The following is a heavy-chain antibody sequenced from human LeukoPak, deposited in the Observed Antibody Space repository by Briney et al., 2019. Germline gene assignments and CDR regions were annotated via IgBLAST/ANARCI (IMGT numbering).Heavy chain of an antibody. CDR2: IYPGDSDT. Sequence: GESLQISCQGSGYSFTSYWIGWVRQLPGKGLEWMGIIYPGDSDTRYSPSFQGQVTISADKSISTAYLQWSSLKASDTAMYYCAATRWGPEGYFDYWGQGTLVTVSS. CDR1: GYSFTSYW. CDR3: AATRWGPEGYFDY. J-gene: IGHJ4*02. D-gene: IGHD1-14*01. V-gene: IGHV5-51*01.